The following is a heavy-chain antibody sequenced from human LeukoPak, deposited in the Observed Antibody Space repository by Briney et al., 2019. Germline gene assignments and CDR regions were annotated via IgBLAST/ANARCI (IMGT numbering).Heavy chain of an antibody. CDR2: INHSGST. D-gene: IGHD3-22*01. J-gene: IGHJ4*02. CDR3: ARSPYITMIVD. Sequence: SETLSLTCAVYGGSFSGYYWSWIRQPPGKGLEWIGEINHSGSTNYNPSLKSRVTISVDTSKNQSSLKLSSVTAADTAVYYCARSPYITMIVDWGQGTLVTVSS. CDR1: GGSFSGYY. V-gene: IGHV4-34*01.